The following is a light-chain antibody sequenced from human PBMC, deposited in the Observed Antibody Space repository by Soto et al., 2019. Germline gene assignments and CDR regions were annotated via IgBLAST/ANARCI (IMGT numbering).Light chain of an antibody. CDR3: QQGYTTPRT. CDR1: QTIASL. CDR2: AAS. V-gene: IGKV1-39*01. Sequence: DIQMTQSPSSLSASVGDRGTFTCRASQTIASLLNWYQQKPGKAPKLLIYAASSLESGVPSRFSGSGSGTEFTLTISSLQPEDYATYFCQQGYTTPRTFGQGTKVEIE. J-gene: IGKJ1*01.